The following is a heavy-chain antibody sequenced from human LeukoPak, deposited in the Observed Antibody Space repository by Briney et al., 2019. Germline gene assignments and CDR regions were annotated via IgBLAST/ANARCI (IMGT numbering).Heavy chain of an antibody. Sequence: SETLSLTCTVSGGSISSSSYYWGWIRQPPGKGLKWIGSIHYSGSTNYHPSLKSRVTISVDTSKNQFSLKLSSVTAADTAVYYCARGYCSGGSCYSYYYYNYMDVWGKGTTVTVSS. CDR1: GGSISSSSYY. CDR3: ARGYCSGGSCYSYYYYNYMDV. CDR2: IHYSGST. J-gene: IGHJ6*03. D-gene: IGHD2-15*01. V-gene: IGHV4-39*07.